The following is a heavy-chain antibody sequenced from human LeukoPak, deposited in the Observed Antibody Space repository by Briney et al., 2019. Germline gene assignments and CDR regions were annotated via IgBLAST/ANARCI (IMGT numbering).Heavy chain of an antibody. J-gene: IGHJ5*01. CDR3: ARAGYCSGGSCSDWFDS. CDR1: GYTFTDYY. Sequence: ASVKVSCKASGYTFTDYYMYWVRQAPGQGLEWMGWISPNSGGTNYAQKLQGRVTLTRDTSISTAYMELSRLTSDDTAVYYCARAGYCSGGSCSDWFDSWGQGTLVAVST. V-gene: IGHV1-2*02. CDR2: ISPNSGGT. D-gene: IGHD2-15*01.